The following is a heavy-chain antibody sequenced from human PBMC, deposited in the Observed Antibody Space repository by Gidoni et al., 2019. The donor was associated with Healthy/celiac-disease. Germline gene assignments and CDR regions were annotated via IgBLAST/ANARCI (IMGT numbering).Heavy chain of an antibody. J-gene: IGHJ4*02. D-gene: IGHD5-18*01. Sequence: QLQLQESGPGLVTPSETLSLTCTVSGGSISSSSYYWGWIRQPPGKGLEWIGSIYYSGSTYYNPSLKSRVTISVDTSKNQFSLKLSSVTAADTAVYYCARHASGYSYGSNALRFDYWGQGTLVTVSS. CDR2: IYYSGST. CDR3: ARHASGYSYGSNALRFDY. CDR1: GGSISSSSYY. V-gene: IGHV4-39*01.